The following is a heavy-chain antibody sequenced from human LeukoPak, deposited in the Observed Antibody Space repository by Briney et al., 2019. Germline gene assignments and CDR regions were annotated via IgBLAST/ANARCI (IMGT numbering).Heavy chain of an antibody. D-gene: IGHD2-15*01. CDR1: GGSISGGGYS. V-gene: IGHV4-30-2*01. Sequence: SETLSLTCAVSGGSISGGGYSWSWIRQPPGKGLEWIGYIYHSGSTYYNPSLKSRVTISVDRSKNQFSLKLSSVTAADTAVYYCARGFGKGGAAFDIWGQGTMVTVSS. CDR3: ARGFGKGGAAFDI. CDR2: IYHSGST. J-gene: IGHJ3*02.